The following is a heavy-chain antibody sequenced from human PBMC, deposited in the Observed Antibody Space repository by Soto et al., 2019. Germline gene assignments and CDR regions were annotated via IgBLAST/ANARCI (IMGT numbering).Heavy chain of an antibody. CDR2: IYWDDDK. V-gene: IGHV2-5*02. D-gene: IGHD4-17*01. J-gene: IGHJ5*02. CDR3: EYSTTTVTWWFDP. Sequence: QITLKESGPTLVKPTQTLTLTCTFSGFSLTTSGVGVGWIRQPPGKALEWLALIYWDDDKGYSPSLKSRHTITNDTSKTQVVITMTNMNPADTATYFCEYSTTTVTWWFDPLGQGTLVTVSS. CDR1: GFSLTTSGVG.